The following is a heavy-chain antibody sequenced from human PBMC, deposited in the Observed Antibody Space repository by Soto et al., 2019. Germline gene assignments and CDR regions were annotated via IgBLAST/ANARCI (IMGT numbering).Heavy chain of an antibody. CDR3: AGGRYSYGYGVAFDI. Sequence: PSETLCLTCTVAGGSISGYYWSWIRQPPGKGLEWIGYIYYSGSTNYNPSLKSRVTISVDTSKNQFSLKLSSVTAADTAVYYCAGGRYSYGYGVAFDIWGQGTMVTVSS. J-gene: IGHJ3*02. CDR1: GGSISGYY. V-gene: IGHV4-59*01. CDR2: IYYSGST. D-gene: IGHD5-18*01.